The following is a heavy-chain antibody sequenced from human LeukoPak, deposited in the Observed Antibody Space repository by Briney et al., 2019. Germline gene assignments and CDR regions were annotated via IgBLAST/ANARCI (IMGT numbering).Heavy chain of an antibody. Sequence: SETLSLTCAVYGGSFSGYYWNWIRQSPGMGLEWIGEINHSGSTNYNPSLKSRVTISVDTSKNQFSLKLSSVTAADTAVYYCARSGLNWFDPWGQGTLVTVSS. D-gene: IGHD5/OR15-5a*01. J-gene: IGHJ5*02. CDR1: GGSFSGYY. CDR3: ARSGLNWFDP. CDR2: INHSGST. V-gene: IGHV4-34*01.